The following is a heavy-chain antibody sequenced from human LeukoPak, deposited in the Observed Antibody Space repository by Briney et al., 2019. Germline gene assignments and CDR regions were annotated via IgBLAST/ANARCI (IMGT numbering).Heavy chain of an antibody. Sequence: GGSLRLSCAASGFNFSTYGMHWVRQAPGKGLEWVAVISNDGANEHYLDSVKGRFTVSRDNSKNTLYLQMNSLRGEDTAVYYCAKDTIEGYYYYGVDVWGQGTTVTVSS. CDR3: AKDTIEGYYYYGVDV. CDR1: GFNFSTYG. D-gene: IGHD5-24*01. CDR2: ISNDGANE. V-gene: IGHV3-30*18. J-gene: IGHJ6*02.